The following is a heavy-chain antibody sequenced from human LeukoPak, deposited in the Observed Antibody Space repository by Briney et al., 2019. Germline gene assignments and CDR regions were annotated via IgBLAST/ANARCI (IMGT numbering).Heavy chain of an antibody. CDR3: ATNTPDLLRYFDWLLALS. Sequence: ASVKVSCKVSGYTLTELSMHWVRQAPGKGLEWMGGFDPEAGETIYAQKFQGRVTMTEDTSTDTAYMELSSLRSEDTAVYYCATNTPDLLRYFDWLLALSWGQGTLVTVSS. V-gene: IGHV1-24*01. J-gene: IGHJ5*02. CDR1: GYTLTELS. D-gene: IGHD3-9*01. CDR2: FDPEAGET.